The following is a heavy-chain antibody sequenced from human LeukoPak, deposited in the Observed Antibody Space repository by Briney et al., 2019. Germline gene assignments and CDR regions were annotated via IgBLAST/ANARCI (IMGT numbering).Heavy chain of an antibody. J-gene: IGHJ6*03. D-gene: IGHD3-9*01. CDR1: GGSISSYY. CDR2: IYYSGST. CDR3: ARVGPVGYFDWLSPYYYYYMDV. Sequence: SETLSLTCTVSGGSISSYYWSWIRQPPGKGLEWIGYIYYSGSTNYNPSLKSRVTISVDTSKNQFSLKLSSVTAADTAVYYCARVGPVGYFDWLSPYYYYYMDVWGKGTTVTISS. V-gene: IGHV4-59*01.